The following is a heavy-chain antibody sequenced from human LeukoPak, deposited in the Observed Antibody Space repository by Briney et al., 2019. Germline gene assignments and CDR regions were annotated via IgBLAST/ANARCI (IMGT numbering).Heavy chain of an antibody. CDR2: IYTSGST. CDR1: GGSISSYY. CDR3: ARDLFDYGDYRSYFDY. J-gene: IGHJ4*02. D-gene: IGHD4-17*01. Sequence: SETLSLTCTVSGGSISSYYWSWIRQPAGKGLEWIGRIYTSGSTNYNPSLKSRVTMSVDTSKNQFSLKLSSVTAADTAVYYCARDLFDYGDYRSYFDYWGQGTLVTVSS. V-gene: IGHV4-4*07.